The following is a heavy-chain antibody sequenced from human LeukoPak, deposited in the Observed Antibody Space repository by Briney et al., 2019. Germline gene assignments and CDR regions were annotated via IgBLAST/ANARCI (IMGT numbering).Heavy chain of an antibody. CDR3: ARGNYYDSSGYYYYFDY. J-gene: IGHJ4*02. Sequence: GGSLRLSCAASGLTFSSYAMPWVRQAPGPGLGWVAVISDDGSNKYYADSVQARFTISRDNSKTTLYLQMNSLRAEDTAVYYCARGNYYDSSGYYYYFDYWGQGTLVTVSS. D-gene: IGHD3-22*01. CDR2: ISDDGSNK. V-gene: IGHV3-30*01. CDR1: GLTFSSYA.